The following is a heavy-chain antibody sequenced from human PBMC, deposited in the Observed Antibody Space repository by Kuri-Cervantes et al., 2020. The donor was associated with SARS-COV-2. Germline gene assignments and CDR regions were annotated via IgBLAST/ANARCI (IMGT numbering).Heavy chain of an antibody. CDR2: ISSSTSTK. V-gene: IGHV3-48*01. CDR3: ARDCSSTSCYFGSAGDFDY. CDR1: TITFSECR. Sequence: GGSLRLSCAASTITFSECRMSRVRQAPGKGLEWVSDISSSTSTKYYVGSVKGRFTICRDKARRSLYLQMNSLRAEDTAVYYCARDCSSTSCYFGSAGDFDYWGQGTLVTVSS. D-gene: IGHD2-2*01. J-gene: IGHJ4*02.